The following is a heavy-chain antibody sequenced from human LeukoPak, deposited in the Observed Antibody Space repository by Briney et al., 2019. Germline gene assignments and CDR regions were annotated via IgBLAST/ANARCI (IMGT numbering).Heavy chain of an antibody. CDR3: ARDAYYYGSGYTLGY. D-gene: IGHD3-10*01. J-gene: IGHJ4*02. Sequence: KPSETLSLTCTVSGGSISSYYWSWIRQPPGKGLEWIGYIYYSGSTNYNPSLKSRVTISVDTSKNQFSLKLSSVTAADTAVYYCARDAYYYGSGYTLGYWGQGTLVTVSS. V-gene: IGHV4-59*01. CDR1: GGSISSYY. CDR2: IYYSGST.